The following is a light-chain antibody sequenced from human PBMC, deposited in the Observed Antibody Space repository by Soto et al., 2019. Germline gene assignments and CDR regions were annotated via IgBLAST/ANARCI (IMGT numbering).Light chain of an antibody. Sequence: QAVVTQPPSVSGAPGQRVTISCTGSSSNIGAGYDVHWYQQLPGTAPKLLIYGNSNRPSGVPDRFSGSKSGTSASLTITGIQAEDEADYNCQSYDSSLSVVFVGGTKLTVL. CDR1: SSNIGAGYD. J-gene: IGLJ2*01. V-gene: IGLV1-40*01. CDR3: QSYDSSLSVV. CDR2: GNS.